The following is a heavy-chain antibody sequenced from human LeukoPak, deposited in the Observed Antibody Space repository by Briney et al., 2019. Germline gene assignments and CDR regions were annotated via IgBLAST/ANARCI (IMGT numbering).Heavy chain of an antibody. Sequence: GGSPRLSCAASGFTVSSNYMSWVRQAPGKGLEWVSVIYSGGSTYYADSVKGRFTISRDNSKNTLYLQTNSLRAEDTAVYYCARAYDSSGYYYYYYGMDVWGQGTTVTVSS. CDR2: IYSGGST. J-gene: IGHJ6*02. D-gene: IGHD3-22*01. CDR3: ARAYDSSGYYYYYYGMDV. V-gene: IGHV3-66*01. CDR1: GFTVSSNY.